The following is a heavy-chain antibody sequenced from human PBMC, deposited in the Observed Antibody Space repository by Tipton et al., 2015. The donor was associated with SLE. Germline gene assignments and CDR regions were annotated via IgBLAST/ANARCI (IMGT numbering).Heavy chain of an antibody. V-gene: IGHV4-34*01. CDR3: ARAPGVRVFDY. J-gene: IGHJ4*02. CDR2: INHSGIT. CDR1: DGSISSHY. D-gene: IGHD3-10*01. Sequence: TLSLTCTVSDGSISSHYWSWIRQPPGKGLEWIGEINHSGITQYNPSLKSRVTISVDTSKNQFSLKLSSVTAADTAVYYCARAPGVRVFDYWGQGTLVTVSS.